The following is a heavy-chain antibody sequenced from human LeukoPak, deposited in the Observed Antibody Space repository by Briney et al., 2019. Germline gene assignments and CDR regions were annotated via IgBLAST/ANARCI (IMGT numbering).Heavy chain of an antibody. D-gene: IGHD1-26*01. Sequence: SQTLSLTCTVSGGSISTYHWNWIRQPAGKGLEWIGRIQNSDTNYNPSLKSRVIISVDKSKKQFPLKLSSVTAADTAVYYCARRTDSGSYNWFDHWGQGTLVTVSS. J-gene: IGHJ5*02. V-gene: IGHV4-4*07. CDR3: ARRTDSGSYNWFDH. CDR2: IQNSDT. CDR1: GGSISTYH.